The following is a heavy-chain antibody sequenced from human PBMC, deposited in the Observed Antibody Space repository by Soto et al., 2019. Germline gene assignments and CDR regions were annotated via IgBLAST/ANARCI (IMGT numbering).Heavy chain of an antibody. Sequence: ASVKVSCKASGGTFSSCAISWVRQAPGQGLEWMGGIIPIFGTANYAQKFQGRVTITADESTSTAYMELSSLRSEDTAVYYCARHMIVVVNRAFDYWGQGTLVTVSS. J-gene: IGHJ4*02. CDR2: IIPIFGTA. CDR3: ARHMIVVVNRAFDY. D-gene: IGHD3-22*01. CDR1: GGTFSSCA. V-gene: IGHV1-69*13.